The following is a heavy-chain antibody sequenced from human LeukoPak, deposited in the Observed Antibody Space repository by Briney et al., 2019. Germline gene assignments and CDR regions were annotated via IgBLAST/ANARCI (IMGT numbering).Heavy chain of an antibody. D-gene: IGHD1-1*01. CDR1: GGSISSSSDY. CDR3: ARRAYSAAYWKHFDY. CDR2: IYYHENT. J-gene: IGHJ4*02. V-gene: IGHV4-39*01. Sequence: SETLSLTCTVSGGSISSSSDYWGWIRQAPWKGLEWIGSIYYHENTYYNSSLKSRVTISVDTSKNQFSLKLNSVTAADTAVYFCARRAYSAAYWKHFDYWGQGTLVTVSS.